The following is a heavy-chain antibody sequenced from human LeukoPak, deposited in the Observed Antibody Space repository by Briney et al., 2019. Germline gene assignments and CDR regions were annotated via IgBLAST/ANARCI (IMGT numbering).Heavy chain of an antibody. Sequence: GASVNVSCTASGYTFIAYYIHWVRQAPGQGLEWMGIINPSGGSTTYAQNFQGRVTMTRDTSTSAVYMELSSLGSEDTAVYYCARGGSLAVAPHLYYFDYWGQGTLVTVSS. J-gene: IGHJ4*02. CDR2: INPSGGST. V-gene: IGHV1-46*01. CDR1: GYTFIAYY. CDR3: ARGGSLAVAPHLYYFDY. D-gene: IGHD6-19*01.